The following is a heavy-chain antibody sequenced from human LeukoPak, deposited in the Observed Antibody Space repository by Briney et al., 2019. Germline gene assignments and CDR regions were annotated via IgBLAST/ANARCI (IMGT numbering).Heavy chain of an antibody. CDR1: GYTFTSYY. V-gene: IGHV1-46*01. CDR3: ARDISPSRYDFWSGYYADY. D-gene: IGHD3-3*01. CDR2: INPSGGST. Sequence: ASVKVSCKASGYTFTSYYMHWVRQAPGQGLEWMGIINPSGGSTSYAQKLQGRVTMTRDTSTSTVYMELSSLRSEDTAVHYCARDISPSRYDFWSGYYADYWGQGTLVTVSS. J-gene: IGHJ4*02.